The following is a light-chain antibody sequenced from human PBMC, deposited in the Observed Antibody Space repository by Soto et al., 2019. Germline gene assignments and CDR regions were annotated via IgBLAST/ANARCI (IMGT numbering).Light chain of an antibody. CDR2: AAS. CDR3: QQLNSYPIS. Sequence: DIPLTQSPSFLSASVGDRVTTTCRASQGINTYLVWYEQKPGKAPKLLIYAASTLQSGVPSRFSGSGSGTEFTLTISSLQPEDFATYYCQQLNSYPISCGPGTKVDI. V-gene: IGKV1-9*01. J-gene: IGKJ3*01. CDR1: QGINTY.